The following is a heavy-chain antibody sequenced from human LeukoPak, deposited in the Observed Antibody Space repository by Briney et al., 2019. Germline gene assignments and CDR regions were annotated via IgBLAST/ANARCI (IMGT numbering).Heavy chain of an antibody. CDR1: GYTFTGYY. J-gene: IGHJ4*02. V-gene: IGHV1-2*02. D-gene: IGHD3-10*01. CDR2: INPNSGGT. CDR3: ARVHYGSGSYYWFDY. Sequence: GASVRVSCKASGYTFTGYYMHWVRQAPGQGLEWMGWINPNSGGTNYAQKLQGRVTMTRDTSISTAYMELSRLRSDDTAVYYCARVHYGSGSYYWFDYWGQGTLVTVSS.